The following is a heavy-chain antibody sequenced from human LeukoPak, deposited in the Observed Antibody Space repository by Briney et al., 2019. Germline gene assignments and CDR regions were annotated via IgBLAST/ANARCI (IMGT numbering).Heavy chain of an antibody. D-gene: IGHD3-22*01. CDR3: ARGPGGRSGYYPLEDYYYYYYMDV. Sequence: ASVKVSCKTSGYTFTGNVINWVRQAPGQGLEWMGWIRVYNGNTNYAQKLQGRVTMTTDTSTSTAYMELRSLRSDDTAVYYCARGPGGRSGYYPLEDYYYYYYMDVWGKGTTVTVSS. V-gene: IGHV1-18*01. CDR2: IRVYNGNT. CDR1: GYTFTGNV. J-gene: IGHJ6*03.